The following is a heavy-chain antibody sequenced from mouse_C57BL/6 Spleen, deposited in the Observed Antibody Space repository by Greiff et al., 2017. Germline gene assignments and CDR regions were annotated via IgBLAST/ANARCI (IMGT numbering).Heavy chain of an antibody. D-gene: IGHD1-1*01. J-gene: IGHJ4*01. V-gene: IGHV5-17*01. CDR2: ISSGSSTI. CDR1: GFTFSDYG. Sequence: EVQLQESGGGLVKPGGSLKLSCAASGFTFSDYGMHWVRQAPEKGLEWVAYISSGSSTIYYADTVKGRFTISRDNAKNTLFLQMNSLRSEDTAMYYCAKIYGRGYAKDYWGQGTSVTVSS. CDR3: AKIYGRGYAKDY.